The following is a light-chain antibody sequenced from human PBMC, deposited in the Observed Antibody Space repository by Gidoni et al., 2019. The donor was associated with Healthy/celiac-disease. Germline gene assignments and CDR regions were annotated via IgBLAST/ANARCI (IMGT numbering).Light chain of an antibody. J-gene: IGKJ4*01. V-gene: IGKV3-20*01. CDR2: GAS. CDR1: QSVRSSY. Sequence: EIVLTQSPGTLSLSPGERATLSCRASQSVRSSYLAWYQQKPGQAPRLLIYGASSRATGIPDRFSGSGSGTDFTLTISRLEPEDFAVYYCQQYGSSPRTFXGXTKVEIK. CDR3: QQYGSSPRT.